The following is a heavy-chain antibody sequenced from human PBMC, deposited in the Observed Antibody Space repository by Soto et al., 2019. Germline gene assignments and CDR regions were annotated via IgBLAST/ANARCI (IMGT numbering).Heavy chain of an antibody. Sequence: QVQLVQSGAEVKKPGASVKVSCKASGYTFTSYAMHWVRQAPGQRLEWMGWINAGNGNTKYSQKFQGRVTITRDTSASTAYMELSSLRSEDTAVYYCASSYYYFCSGYYTGSDWGQGTLVTVSS. D-gene: IGHD3-3*01. V-gene: IGHV1-3*01. CDR1: GYTFTSYA. CDR3: ASSYYYFCSGYYTGSD. J-gene: IGHJ4*02. CDR2: INAGNGNT.